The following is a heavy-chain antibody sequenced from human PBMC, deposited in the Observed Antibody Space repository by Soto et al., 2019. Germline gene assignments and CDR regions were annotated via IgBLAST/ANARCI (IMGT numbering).Heavy chain of an antibody. CDR3: ARVATGYYYYYMDV. CDR2: IYYSGST. D-gene: IGHD5-12*01. CDR1: GGSIISYY. Sequence: SEILSLTCTVSGGSIISYYWSWIRQPPGKGLEWIGYIYYSGSTNYNPSLKSRVTISVDTSKNQFSLKLSSVTAADTAVYYCARVATGYYYYYMDVWGKGTTVTVSS. J-gene: IGHJ6*03. V-gene: IGHV4-59*01.